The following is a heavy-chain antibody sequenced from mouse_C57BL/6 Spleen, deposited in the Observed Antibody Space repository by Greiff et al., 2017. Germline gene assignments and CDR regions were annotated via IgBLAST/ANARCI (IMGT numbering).Heavy chain of an antibody. D-gene: IGHD2-4*01. CDR2: IYPGNSDT. V-gene: IGHV1-5*01. Sequence: EVQLQQSGTVLARPGASVKMSCKTSGYTFTSYWMHWVKQRPGQGLEWIGAIYPGNSDTSYNQKFKGKAKLTAVTAASTAYMELSSLTNEDSAVYYCTRDYDYDVYWYFDVWGTGTTVTVSS. J-gene: IGHJ1*03. CDR1: GYTFTSYW. CDR3: TRDYDYDVYWYFDV.